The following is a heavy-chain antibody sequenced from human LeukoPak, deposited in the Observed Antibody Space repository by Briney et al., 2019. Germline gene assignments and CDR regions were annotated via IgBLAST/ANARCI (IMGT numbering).Heavy chain of an antibody. CDR3: ARVSNYDILTGYLPMRSSGAFDI. D-gene: IGHD3-9*01. Sequence: ASVKVSCKASGYTFTSYGISWVRQAPGQGLEWMGWISAYNGNTNYAQKLQGRVTMTTDTSTSTAYMELRSLRSDDTAVYYCARVSNYDILTGYLPMRSSGAFDIWGQGTMVTVSS. J-gene: IGHJ3*02. CDR2: ISAYNGNT. CDR1: GYTFTSYG. V-gene: IGHV1-18*01.